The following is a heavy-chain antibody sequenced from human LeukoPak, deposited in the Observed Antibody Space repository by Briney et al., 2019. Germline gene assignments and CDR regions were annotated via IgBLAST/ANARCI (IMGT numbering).Heavy chain of an antibody. CDR2: ISGSGGST. J-gene: IGHJ4*02. CDR1: GFTFISYC. D-gene: IGHD3-10*01. CDR3: AKGSGSYLGYFDY. Sequence: GGLRLPCGASGFTFISYCMSWVRPAPGKGLEWVSTISGSGGSTYYADSVKGRFTISRDNSKNTLYLQMNGLRAEDTAVYYCAKGSGSYLGYFDYWGQGTLVTVSS. V-gene: IGHV3-23*01.